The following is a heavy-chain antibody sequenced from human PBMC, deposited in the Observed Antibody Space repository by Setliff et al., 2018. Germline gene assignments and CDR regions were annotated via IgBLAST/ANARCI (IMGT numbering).Heavy chain of an antibody. CDR1: GGSISSGTFY. J-gene: IGHJ4*02. CDR3: ARQRRIWNDLDYFDY. Sequence: PSETPSLTCTVSGGSISSGTFYWTWLRQPAGKGLEWIGHIYSSGNINYNPSLVSRVTISIDTSKSQFSLRLSSVTAADTAVYYCARQRRIWNDLDYFDYWGQGTLVTVSS. D-gene: IGHD1-1*01. V-gene: IGHV4-61*09. CDR2: IYSSGNI.